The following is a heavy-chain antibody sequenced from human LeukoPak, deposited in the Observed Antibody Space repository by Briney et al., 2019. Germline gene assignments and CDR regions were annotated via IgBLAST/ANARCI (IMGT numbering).Heavy chain of an antibody. J-gene: IGHJ6*03. D-gene: IGHD3-10*01. CDR3: ARDYYGSGSSYYYMDV. CDR2: IYSGGST. CDR1: GFTVSSNY. V-gene: IGHV3-53*05. Sequence: TGGSLRLSCAASGFTVSSNYMSWVRQAPGKGLEWVSVIYSGGSTYYADSVKGRFTISRDNSKNTLYLQMNSLRAEDTAVYYCARDYYGSGSSYYYMDVWGKGTTVTVSS.